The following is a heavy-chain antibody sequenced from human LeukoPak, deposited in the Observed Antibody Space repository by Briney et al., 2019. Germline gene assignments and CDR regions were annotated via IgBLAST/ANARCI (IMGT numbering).Heavy chain of an antibody. CDR2: IWYDGSNK. Sequence: PGGSLRLSCAACGFTFSSYGMHWVRQAPGKGLEWVAVIWYDGSNKYYADSVKGRFTISRDNSKNTLYLQMNSLRAEDTAVYYCAKDGGNCSSTSCYTLFVDYWGQGTLVSVSS. D-gene: IGHD2-2*02. CDR3: AKDGGNCSSTSCYTLFVDY. V-gene: IGHV3-33*06. CDR1: GFTFSSYG. J-gene: IGHJ4*02.